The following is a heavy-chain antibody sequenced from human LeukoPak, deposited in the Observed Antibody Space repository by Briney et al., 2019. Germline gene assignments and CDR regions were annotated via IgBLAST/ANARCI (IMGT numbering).Heavy chain of an antibody. CDR3: ATGAGGWLDFDF. J-gene: IGHJ4*02. Sequence: ASVKVSCKVCGYTLTELSMQWVRQAPGKRLEWMGGFDPEDGETIYAQKFQGRVTMTEDTSTDTAYMELRSLRSEDTAVYYCATGAGGWLDFDFWGQGTLVTVSS. D-gene: IGHD6-19*01. CDR2: FDPEDGET. V-gene: IGHV1-24*01. CDR1: GYTLTELS.